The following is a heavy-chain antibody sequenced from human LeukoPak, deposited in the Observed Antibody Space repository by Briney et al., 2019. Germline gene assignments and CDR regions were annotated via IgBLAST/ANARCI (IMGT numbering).Heavy chain of an antibody. J-gene: IGHJ4*02. Sequence: GGSLRLPCAASGFTFSSYSMNWVRQAPGKGLEWVSSISSSSSYIYYADSVKGRFTISRDNAKNSLYLQMNSLRAEDTAVYYCARAGTYYDFWSGYSLDYWGQGTLVTVSS. CDR2: ISSSSSYI. CDR1: GFTFSSYS. CDR3: ARAGTYYDFWSGYSLDY. V-gene: IGHV3-21*06. D-gene: IGHD3-3*01.